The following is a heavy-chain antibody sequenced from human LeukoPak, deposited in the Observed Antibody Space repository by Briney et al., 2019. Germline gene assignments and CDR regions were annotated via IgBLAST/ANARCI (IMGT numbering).Heavy chain of an antibody. CDR1: GFTFGDYA. Sequence: GGSLRLSCTASGFTFGDYAMSWVRQAPGKGLEWVGFIRSKAYGGTTEYAASVKGRFTISRDDSKSIAYLQMNSLKTEDTAVYYCTRDNSGSFFDYWGQGTLVTVSS. V-gene: IGHV3-49*04. J-gene: IGHJ4*02. CDR2: IRSKAYGGTT. D-gene: IGHD1-26*01. CDR3: TRDNSGSFFDY.